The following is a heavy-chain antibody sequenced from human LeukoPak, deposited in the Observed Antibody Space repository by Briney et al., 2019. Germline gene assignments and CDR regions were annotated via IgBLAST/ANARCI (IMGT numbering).Heavy chain of an antibody. CDR2: IIPILGIA. CDR1: GGTFSSYA. J-gene: IGHJ3*02. D-gene: IGHD2-2*01. Sequence: SVKVSCKASGGTFSSYAISWVRQAPGQGLEWMGRIIPILGIANYAQKFQGRVTITADKSTSTAYMELSSLRSEDTAVYYCAIGLGYCSSTSRSGCAFDIWGQGTMVTVSS. V-gene: IGHV1-69*04. CDR3: AIGLGYCSSTSRSGCAFDI.